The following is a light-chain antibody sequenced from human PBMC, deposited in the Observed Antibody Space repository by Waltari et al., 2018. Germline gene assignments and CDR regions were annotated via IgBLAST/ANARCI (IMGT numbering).Light chain of an antibody. CDR1: QSVVFSANNKNY. CDR2: WAS. V-gene: IGKV4-1*01. J-gene: IGKJ2*01. CDR3: QQCYTFPYT. Sequence: DIVLPQSPEYLPVSLGERATLNCKSSQSVVFSANNKNYLAWYQQKPGQPHKLLITWASTRESGVPDRFSGSGSETDFTLTISSLQAEDVAVYYCQQCYTFPYTFGQGTKLEIK.